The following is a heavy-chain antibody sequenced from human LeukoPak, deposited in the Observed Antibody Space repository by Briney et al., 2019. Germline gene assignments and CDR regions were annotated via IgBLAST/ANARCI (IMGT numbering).Heavy chain of an antibody. CDR2: ISGSGGST. V-gene: IGHV3-23*01. D-gene: IGHD3-22*01. J-gene: IGHJ4*02. CDR3: AKDSGSSGYYEAGDY. Sequence: GGSLRLSCAASGFTFSSYAMSWVRQAPGKGLEWVSAISGSGGSTYYADSVKGRFTISRDNSKNTLYLQMNSLRAEDTAVYYCAKDSGSSGYYEAGDYWGQGTLVTVSS. CDR1: GFTFSSYA.